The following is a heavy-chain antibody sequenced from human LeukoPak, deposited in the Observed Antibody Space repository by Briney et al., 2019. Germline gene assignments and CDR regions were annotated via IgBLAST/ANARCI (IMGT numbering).Heavy chain of an antibody. D-gene: IGHD3-10*01. CDR1: GGSISSYY. V-gene: IGHV4-59*01. CDR2: IYYSGST. Sequence: SETLSLTCTVSGGSISSYYWSWIRQPPRKGLEWIGYIYYSGSTNYNPSLKSRVTISVDTSKNQFSLKLSSVTAADTAVYYCARGDYYGSGSYYTLTKTDAFDIWGQGTMVTVSS. J-gene: IGHJ3*02. CDR3: ARGDYYGSGSYYTLTKTDAFDI.